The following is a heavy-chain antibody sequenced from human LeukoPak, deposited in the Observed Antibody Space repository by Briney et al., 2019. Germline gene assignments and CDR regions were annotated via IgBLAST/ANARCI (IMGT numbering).Heavy chain of an antibody. CDR1: GLTVSDNF. D-gene: IGHD1-26*01. CDR3: ARAPHSGSYYPFDY. Sequence: GGSLRLSCAASGLTVSDNFMDWVRQAPGKGLEWVSTIYSGGATYYADSVRGRFTISRDSSQNTVYLQMNSLRAEDTAVYYCARAPHSGSYYPFDYWGQGTLVTVSS. CDR2: IYSGGAT. J-gene: IGHJ4*02. V-gene: IGHV3-66*01.